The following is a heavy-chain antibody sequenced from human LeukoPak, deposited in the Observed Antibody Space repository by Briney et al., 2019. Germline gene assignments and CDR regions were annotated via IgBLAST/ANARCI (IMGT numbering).Heavy chain of an antibody. D-gene: IGHD4-17*01. CDR3: ARYGTDPFDI. J-gene: IGHJ3*02. V-gene: IGHV3-74*01. Sequence: PGGSLRLSCAASGFTFSSYWMHWVRQAPGKGLVWVSRINNDGSNTYYADSVKGRFTISRDNAKNTLYLQMDGLRAEDTALYYCARYGTDPFDIWGQGTLVTVSS. CDR1: GFTFSSYW. CDR2: INNDGSNT.